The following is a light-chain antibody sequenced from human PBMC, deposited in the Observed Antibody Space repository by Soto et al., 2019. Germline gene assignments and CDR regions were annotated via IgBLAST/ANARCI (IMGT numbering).Light chain of an antibody. Sequence: SYELTQPPSVSVSPGQTAIITCSGDKLGDKYASWYQQRTGQSPVLVIYADNKRPSGIPERFSGSNSDNTATLTISGTHAMDEADYYCQAWDSGTYVFGTGTKLTVL. CDR2: ADN. J-gene: IGLJ1*01. CDR3: QAWDSGTYV. CDR1: KLGDKY. V-gene: IGLV3-1*01.